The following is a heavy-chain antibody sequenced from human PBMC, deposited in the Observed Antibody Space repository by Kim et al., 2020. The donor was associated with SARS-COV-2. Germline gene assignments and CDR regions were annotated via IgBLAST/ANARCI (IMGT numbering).Heavy chain of an antibody. CDR2: IWYDGSNK. Sequence: GGSLRLSCAASGFTFSSYGMHWVRQAPGKGLEWVAVIWYDGSNKYYADSVKGRFTISRDNSKNTLYLQMNSLRAEDTAVYYCARDKGLRYFDWFPDYWGQGTLVTVSS. CDR1: GFTFSSYG. V-gene: IGHV3-33*01. D-gene: IGHD3-9*01. CDR3: ARDKGLRYFDWFPDY. J-gene: IGHJ4*02.